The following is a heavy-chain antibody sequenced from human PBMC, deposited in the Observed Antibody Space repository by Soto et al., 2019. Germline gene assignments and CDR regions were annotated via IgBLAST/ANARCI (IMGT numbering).Heavy chain of an antibody. CDR2: IIPIFGTP. D-gene: IGHD3-22*01. V-gene: IGHV1-69*01. J-gene: IGHJ4*02. Sequence: QVQLVQSGAEVKKPGSSVKVSCKASGGTFSTSLISWVRQAPGQGLEWMGGIIPIFGTPNYAQKFQGRVTITADESTSAVYMELNSLRSEDTAMYYCARAYTDYDDHSYDFDSWGQGTQVTVSS. CDR1: GGTFSTSL. CDR3: ARAYTDYDDHSYDFDS.